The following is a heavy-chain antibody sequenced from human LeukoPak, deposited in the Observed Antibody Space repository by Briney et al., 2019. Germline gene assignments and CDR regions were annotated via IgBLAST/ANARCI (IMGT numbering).Heavy chain of an antibody. CDR2: MNPNSGNT. J-gene: IGHJ3*02. D-gene: IGHD3-9*01. Sequence: ASVKVSCKASRYTFTSYDINWVRQATGQGLEWMGWMNPNSGNTGYAQKFQGRVTMTRNTSISTAYMELSSLRAEDTAVYYCARGYYDILTGSHDAFDIWGQGTMVTVSS. CDR3: ARGYYDILTGSHDAFDI. V-gene: IGHV1-8*01. CDR1: RYTFTSYD.